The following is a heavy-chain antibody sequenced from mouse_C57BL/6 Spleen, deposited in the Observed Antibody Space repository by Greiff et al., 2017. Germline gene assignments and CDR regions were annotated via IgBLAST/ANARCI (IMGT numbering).Heavy chain of an antibody. CDR3: ARGGNARYYAMDY. D-gene: IGHD2-1*01. V-gene: IGHV1-47*01. J-gene: IGHJ4*01. CDR2: FHPYNDDT. CDR1: GYTFTTYP. Sequence: QVQLKESGAELVKPGASVKMSCKASGYTFTTYPIEWMKQNHGKSLEWIGNFHPYNDDTKYNEKFKGKATLTVEKSSSTVYMELSRLTSDDSAVYSCARGGNARYYAMDYWGQGTSVTVSS.